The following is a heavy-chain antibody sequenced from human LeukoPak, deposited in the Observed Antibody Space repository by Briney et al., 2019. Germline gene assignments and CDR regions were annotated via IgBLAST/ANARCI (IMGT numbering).Heavy chain of an antibody. CDR2: IRYDGSNK. CDR3: ARQRRYCSGDNCYQRTFDY. CDR1: GFTFSSYG. Sequence: GGSLRLSCAASGFTFSSYGMHWVRQAPGKGLEWVAFIRYDGSNKYYADSVKGRFTFSRDNSKNTLYLQMNSLRAEDTAVYYCARQRRYCSGDNCYQRTFDYWGQGTLVTVSS. V-gene: IGHV3-30*02. D-gene: IGHD2-15*01. J-gene: IGHJ4*02.